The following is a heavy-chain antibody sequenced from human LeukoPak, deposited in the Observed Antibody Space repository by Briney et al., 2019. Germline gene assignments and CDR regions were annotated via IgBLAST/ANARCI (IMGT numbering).Heavy chain of an antibody. CDR3: AREGGGYYAYWFDA. D-gene: IGHD1-26*01. J-gene: IGHJ5*02. Sequence: SQTLSLTCSVSGDSISSGFYSWSWIRQPAGKGLEWIGRISLNGNSNHNPSLKSRVSLSIDTSRNEFSLRVTSVTAADTGIYYCAREGGGYYAYWFDAWGQGTLVTVSS. CDR1: GDSISSGFYS. CDR2: ISLNGNS. V-gene: IGHV4-61*02.